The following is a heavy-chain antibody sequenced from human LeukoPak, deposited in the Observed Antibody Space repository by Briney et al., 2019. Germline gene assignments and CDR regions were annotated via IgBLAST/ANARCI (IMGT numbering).Heavy chain of an antibody. D-gene: IGHD2-15*01. CDR3: AKDMGACSGGSCYSAQAYGMHV. J-gene: IGHJ6*02. CDR2: ISWNSGSI. CDR1: GFTFDDYA. Sequence: GRSLRFSCAASGFTFDDYAMHWVRQAPGKGLEWVSGISWNSGSIGYADSVKGRFTISRDNAKNSLYLQMNSLRAEDTALYYCAKDMGACSGGSCYSAQAYGMHVWGQGTTVTVSS. V-gene: IGHV3-9*01.